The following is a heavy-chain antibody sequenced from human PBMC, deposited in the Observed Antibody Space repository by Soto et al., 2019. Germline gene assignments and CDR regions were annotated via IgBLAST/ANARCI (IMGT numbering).Heavy chain of an antibody. V-gene: IGHV3-30-3*01. Sequence: QVQLVESGGGVVQPGRSLRLSCAASGFTFGSYAMHWVRQAPGKGLEWVAVISYDGSNKYYADSVKGRFTISRDNSKNTLYLQMNSLRAEDTAVYYCARGQVGLVPAAKYYFDYWGQGTLVTVSS. CDR1: GFTFGSYA. CDR3: ARGQVGLVPAAKYYFDY. D-gene: IGHD2-2*01. J-gene: IGHJ4*02. CDR2: ISYDGSNK.